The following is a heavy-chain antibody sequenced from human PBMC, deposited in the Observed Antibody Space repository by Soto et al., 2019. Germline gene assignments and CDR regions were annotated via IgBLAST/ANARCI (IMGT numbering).Heavy chain of an antibody. CDR3: ATNDDRWYDDAFDI. D-gene: IGHD6-13*01. Sequence: ASVKVSCKASGYTFTSYGISWVRQAPGQGLEWMGWISAYNGNTNYAQKLQGRVTMTTDTSTSTAYMELSSLRSEDTAVYYCATNDDRWYDDAFDIWGQGTMVTVSS. CDR1: GYTFTSYG. V-gene: IGHV1-18*01. J-gene: IGHJ3*02. CDR2: ISAYNGNT.